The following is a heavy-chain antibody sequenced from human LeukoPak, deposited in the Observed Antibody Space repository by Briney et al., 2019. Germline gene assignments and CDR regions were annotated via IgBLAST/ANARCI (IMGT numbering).Heavy chain of an antibody. CDR2: IYYSGST. CDR1: GGSISSSSYY. V-gene: IGHV4-39*01. CDR3: ARQLGYCSSTSCYADKVDY. Sequence: SESLSLTCTVSGGSISSSSYYWGWIRQPPGKGLEWIGSIYYSGSTYYNPSLKSRVTISVDASKNQFSLKLSSVTAADTAVYYCARQLGYCSSTSCYADKVDYWGQGTLVTVSS. J-gene: IGHJ4*02. D-gene: IGHD2-2*01.